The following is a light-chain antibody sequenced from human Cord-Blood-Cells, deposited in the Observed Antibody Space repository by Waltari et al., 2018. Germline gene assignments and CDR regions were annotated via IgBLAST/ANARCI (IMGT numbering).Light chain of an antibody. J-gene: IGKJ4*01. V-gene: IGKV3-11*01. CDR2: DAS. CDR1: TSVSSY. CDR3: QQRSNWPPLT. Sequence: EIVLTQSPATLSLSPGERDTLSCRASTSVSSYLAWYQQKPGQAPRLLIYDASNRATGIPARFSGSWSGTDFTLTISSLEPEDFAVYYCQQRSNWPPLTFGGGTKVEIK.